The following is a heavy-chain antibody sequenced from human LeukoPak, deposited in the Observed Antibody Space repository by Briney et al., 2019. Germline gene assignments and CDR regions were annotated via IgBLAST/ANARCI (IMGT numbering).Heavy chain of an antibody. CDR2: IYYSGST. CDR1: GGSISSYY. V-gene: IGHV4-59*08. CDR3: ASQYYYGSGSPPLGYYYYYMDV. D-gene: IGHD3-10*01. Sequence: PSETLSLTCTVSGGSISSYYWSWIRQPPGKGLEWIGYIYYSGSTNYNPSLKSRVTISVDTSKNQFSLKLSSVTAADTAVYYCASQYYYGSGSPPLGYYYYYMDVWGKGTTVTVSS. J-gene: IGHJ6*03.